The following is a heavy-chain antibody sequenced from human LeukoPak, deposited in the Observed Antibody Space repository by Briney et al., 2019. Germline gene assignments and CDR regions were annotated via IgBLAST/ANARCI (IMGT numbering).Heavy chain of an antibody. CDR3: AKVSRRGYSGYDPPTD. CDR1: GFTFSSYA. V-gene: IGHV3-30*18. J-gene: IGHJ4*02. D-gene: IGHD5-12*01. CDR2: ISYDGTYK. Sequence: PGGSLRLSCAASGFTFSSYAMSWVRQAPGKGLEWVAVISYDGTYKYYADSVKGRFIISRDTSKSTLYLQMNSLRAEDTAVYHCAKVSRRGYSGYDPPTDWGQGTLVTVSS.